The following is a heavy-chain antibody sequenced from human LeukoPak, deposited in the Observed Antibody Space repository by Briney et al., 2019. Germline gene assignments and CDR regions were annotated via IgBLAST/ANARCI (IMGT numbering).Heavy chain of an antibody. V-gene: IGHV5-51*01. CDR1: GYSFTGYW. J-gene: IGHJ4*02. Sequence: GESLKISCKGSGYSFTGYWIGWVRQMPGKGLEWMGIIYPGDSDTRYSPSFQGPVTISAHKSISTAYLQWSSLKASDTAMYYCARSYGSGSYYFDYWGQGTLVTVSS. D-gene: IGHD3-10*01. CDR2: IYPGDSDT. CDR3: ARSYGSGSYYFDY.